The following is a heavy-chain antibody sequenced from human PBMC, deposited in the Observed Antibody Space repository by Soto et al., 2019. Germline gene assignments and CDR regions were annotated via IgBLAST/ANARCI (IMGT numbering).Heavy chain of an antibody. CDR2: IIPIFGPA. V-gene: IGHV1-69*01. Sequence: QVQLVQSGAEVKKPGSSVKVSCKASGGTFSSYAISWVRQAPGQGLEWMGGIIPIFGPANYAQKFQGRVTINADESTSTAYMELSSLRSEDTAVYYCARPRGYCSSTSCYFFYWGQGTLVTVSS. CDR1: GGTFSSYA. CDR3: ARPRGYCSSTSCYFFY. D-gene: IGHD2-2*01. J-gene: IGHJ4*02.